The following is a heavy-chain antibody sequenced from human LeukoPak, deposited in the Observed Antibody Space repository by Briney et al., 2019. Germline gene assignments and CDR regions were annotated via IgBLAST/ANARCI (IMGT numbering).Heavy chain of an antibody. CDR3: AKDSKYYDSSGYYFDY. V-gene: IGHV3-23*01. CDR2: ISGSGGSS. J-gene: IGHJ4*02. CDR1: GFTFSSYA. D-gene: IGHD3-22*01. Sequence: GGSLRLSCAASGFTFSSYAMSWVRQAPGKGQEWVSAISGSGGSSYYADSVKGRFTISRDNSKNTLYLQMNSLRAEDTAVYYCAKDSKYYDSSGYYFDYWGQGALVTVSS.